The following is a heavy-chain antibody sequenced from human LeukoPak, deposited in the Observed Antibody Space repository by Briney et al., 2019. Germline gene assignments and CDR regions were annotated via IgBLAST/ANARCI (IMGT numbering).Heavy chain of an antibody. V-gene: IGHV3-33*06. Sequence: GGSLRLSCAASGFTFSHYGMHWVRQTTGGGLEGGAVIWSDGSDKYYAKYVKGRFTISRDNSKNSLFLQMNSLRAEDTAGYCCAKDAQRGFDYSNSLQNWGQGILVTVSS. J-gene: IGHJ1*01. CDR3: AKDAQRGFDYSNSLQN. CDR1: GFTFSHYG. CDR2: IWSDGSDK. D-gene: IGHD4-11*01.